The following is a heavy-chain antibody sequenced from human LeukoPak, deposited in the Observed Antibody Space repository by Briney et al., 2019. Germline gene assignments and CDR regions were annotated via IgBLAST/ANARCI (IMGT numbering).Heavy chain of an antibody. CDR2: INHSGST. V-gene: IGHV4-34*01. D-gene: IGHD4-17*01. J-gene: IGHJ6*03. CDR3: ARRRYGDYVNYYYYMDV. CDR1: GGSFSGYY. Sequence: SETLSLTCAVYGGSFSGYYWSWIRQPPGKGLEWIGEINHSGSTNYNPSLKSRVTISVDTSKNQFSLKLSSVTAADTAVYYCARRRYGDYVNYYYYMDVWGKGTTVTISS.